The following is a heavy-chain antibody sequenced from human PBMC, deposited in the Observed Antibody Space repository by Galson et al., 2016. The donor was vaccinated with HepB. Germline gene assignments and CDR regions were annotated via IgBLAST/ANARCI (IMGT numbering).Heavy chain of an antibody. CDR2: TFYRPKWYN. V-gene: IGHV6-1*01. D-gene: IGHD1-26*01. CDR1: GDSVSSNIAA. CDR3: ARDPARVGFQTGAFDI. Sequence: CAISGDSVSSNIAAWNWIRQSPSRGLEWLGRTFYRPKWYNDYAISVRSRITINPDTSKNQYSLQLNSVTPDDTAVYYCARDPARVGFQTGAFDIWGQGTMVTVSS. J-gene: IGHJ3*02.